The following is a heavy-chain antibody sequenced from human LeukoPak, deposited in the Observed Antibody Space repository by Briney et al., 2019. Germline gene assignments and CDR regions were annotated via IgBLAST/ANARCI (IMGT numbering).Heavy chain of an antibody. CDR2: IWYDGSNK. Sequence: GGSLRLSCAASGFTFSNYGMHWVRQAPGKGLEWVAVIWYDGSNKYYGDSVKGRFTISRDNSKNTLYLQMNSLRAEDTAVYYCARDGQDYGDYFRYFDYWGQGTLVTVSS. CDR3: ARDGQDYGDYFRYFDY. CDR1: GFTFSNYG. V-gene: IGHV3-33*01. J-gene: IGHJ4*02. D-gene: IGHD4-17*01.